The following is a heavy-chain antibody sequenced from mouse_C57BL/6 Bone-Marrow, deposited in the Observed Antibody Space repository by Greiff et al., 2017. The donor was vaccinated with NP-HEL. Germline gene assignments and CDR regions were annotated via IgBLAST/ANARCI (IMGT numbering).Heavy chain of an antibody. V-gene: IGHV3-6*01. CDR2: ISYDGSN. CDR1: GYSITSGYY. D-gene: IGHD2-4*01. Sequence: EVKLQESGPGLVKPSQSLSLTCSVTGYSITSGYYWNWIRQFPGNKLEWMGYISYDGSNNYNPSLKNRISITRDTSKNQFFLKLNSVTTEDTATYYCARFYYEHAMDYWGQGTSVTVSS. CDR3: ARFYYEHAMDY. J-gene: IGHJ4*01.